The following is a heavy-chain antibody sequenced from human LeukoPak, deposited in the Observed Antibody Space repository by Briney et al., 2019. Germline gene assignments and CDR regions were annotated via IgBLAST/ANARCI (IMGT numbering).Heavy chain of an antibody. D-gene: IGHD3-3*01. CDR3: ARSHMYYDFWSGYYKGPYYFDY. CDR1: GGPFSGYY. V-gene: IGHV4-34*01. Sequence: SETLSLTCAVYGGPFSGYYWSWIRQPPGKGLEWIGEINHSGSTNYNPSLKSRVTISVDTSKNQFSLKLSSVTAADTAVYYCARSHMYYDFWSGYYKGPYYFDYWGQGTLVTVSS. J-gene: IGHJ4*02. CDR2: INHSGST.